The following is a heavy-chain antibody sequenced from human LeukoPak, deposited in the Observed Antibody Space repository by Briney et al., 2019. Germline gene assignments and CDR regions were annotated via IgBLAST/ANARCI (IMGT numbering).Heavy chain of an antibody. V-gene: IGHV3-30*02. CDR3: AKESKTRIAALDF. CDR2: IQSDGGNE. J-gene: IGHJ4*02. CDR1: GFSFSTSG. Sequence: GSLRLSCAASGFSFSTSGMHWIRQAPGKGLEWVAFIQSDGGNEYYADSVKGRFTISRDNSKNTLYLQMNSLRAEDTAVYYCAKESKTRIAALDFWGQGTLVTVSS. D-gene: IGHD6-13*01.